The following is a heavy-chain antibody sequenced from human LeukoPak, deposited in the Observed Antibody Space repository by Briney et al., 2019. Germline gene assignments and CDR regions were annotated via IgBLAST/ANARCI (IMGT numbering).Heavy chain of an antibody. V-gene: IGHV5-51*01. D-gene: IGHD2-2*01. CDR1: GYTFNSYW. J-gene: IGHJ4*02. Sequence: PGESLKISCKGSGYTFNSYWIGWVRQMPGKGLEWMGIIYPGDSDTGYSPSFQGQVTISADKSISTAYLQWSSLKASDTAMYYCARLLGYCSSTSCYGRVGYFDYWGQGTLVTVSS. CDR3: ARLLGYCSSTSCYGRVGYFDY. CDR2: IYPGDSDT.